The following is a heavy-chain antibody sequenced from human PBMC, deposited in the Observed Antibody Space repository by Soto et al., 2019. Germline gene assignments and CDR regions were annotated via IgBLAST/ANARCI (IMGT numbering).Heavy chain of an antibody. CDR1: GGSVSGYY. CDR2: INHTGGT. D-gene: IGHD3-3*01. V-gene: IGHV4-34*01. J-gene: IGHJ5*02. Sequence: SETLSLTCAVYGGSVSGYYCSWSGQAPGKGREWIVEINHTGGTHYNPSLKSRATMSVDTSKNQFSLRLSSVTAADTAIYYCATRITVFGLLIPPFDPWGQGTQVTVSS. CDR3: ATRITVFGLLIPPFDP.